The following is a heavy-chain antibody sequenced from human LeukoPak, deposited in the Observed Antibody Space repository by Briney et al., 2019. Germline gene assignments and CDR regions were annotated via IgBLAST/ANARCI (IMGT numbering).Heavy chain of an antibody. D-gene: IGHD3-10*01. Sequence: TGGSLRLSCAASGFTFSSYSMNWVRQAPGKGLEWVSSISSSSSYIYYADSVKGRFTISRDNAKNSLYLQMNSLRAEDTAVYYCASGSGSYRTPYYYMDVWGTGTTVTVSS. CDR3: ASGSGSYRTPYYYMDV. CDR2: ISSSSSYI. J-gene: IGHJ6*03. V-gene: IGHV3-21*01. CDR1: GFTFSSYS.